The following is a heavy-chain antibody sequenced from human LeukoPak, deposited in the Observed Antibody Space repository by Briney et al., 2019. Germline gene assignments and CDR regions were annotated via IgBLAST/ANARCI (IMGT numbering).Heavy chain of an antibody. Sequence: GGSLRLSCAASGFTFSSYSMNWVRQAPGKGLEWVSYISSGSSTIYYADSVKGRFTISRDNAKNSLYLQMNSLRAEDTAVYYCARVGAIFGSDWGQGTLVTVSS. D-gene: IGHD3-3*01. V-gene: IGHV3-48*01. CDR3: ARVGAIFGSD. CDR1: GFTFSSYS. CDR2: ISSGSSTI. J-gene: IGHJ4*02.